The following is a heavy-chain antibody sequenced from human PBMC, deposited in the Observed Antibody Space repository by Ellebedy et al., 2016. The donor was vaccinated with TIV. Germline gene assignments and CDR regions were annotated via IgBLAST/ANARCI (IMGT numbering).Heavy chain of an antibody. CDR2: ISDSGGST. D-gene: IGHD2/OR15-2a*01. J-gene: IGHJ6*02. CDR1: GFTFYNYA. Sequence: GESLKISXAASGFTFYNYAMSWVRQAPGRGLEWVSAISDSGGSTYYADSVKGRFTISRDNFKNTLNLHVTGLRPEDTALYYCAKDFYESAQSFYYGLDVWGQGTTVTVSS. V-gene: IGHV3-23*01. CDR3: AKDFYESAQSFYYGLDV.